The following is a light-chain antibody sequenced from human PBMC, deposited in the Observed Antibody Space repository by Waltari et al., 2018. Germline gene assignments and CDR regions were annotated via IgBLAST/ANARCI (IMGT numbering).Light chain of an antibody. CDR1: QSISSY. CDR2: AAS. J-gene: IGKJ4*01. V-gene: IGKV1-39*01. CDR3: QQYYGVPLT. Sequence: DIQMTQSPSSLCASVGDRVTITCRASQSISSYLNWYQQKPGKAPKLLIYAASSLQSGVPSRFSGSGSGTDFTLTISSLQPEDVAVYYCQQYYGVPLTFGGGTKVEIK.